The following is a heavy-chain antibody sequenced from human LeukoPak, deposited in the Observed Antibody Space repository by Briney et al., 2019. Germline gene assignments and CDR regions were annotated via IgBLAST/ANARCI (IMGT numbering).Heavy chain of an antibody. CDR1: GFNFSNYA. CDR2: FSAAGT. Sequence: PGGCLRLSCVGPGFNFSNYAMNSVRQAPAKGLEWVSGFSAAGTYYADSVKGRFTTSRDDSKNTIYLQMNSLTAEDTGVYYCAKDRLRDNGWDIDYWGQGTLVTVSS. V-gene: IGHV3-23*01. CDR3: AKDRLRDNGWDIDY. D-gene: IGHD5-12*01. J-gene: IGHJ4*02.